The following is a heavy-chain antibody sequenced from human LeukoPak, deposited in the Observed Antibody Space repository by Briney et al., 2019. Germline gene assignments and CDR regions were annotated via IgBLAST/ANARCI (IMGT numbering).Heavy chain of an antibody. CDR2: ITDSGGNT. V-gene: IGHV3-23*01. D-gene: IGHD2-15*01. Sequence: GGSLRLSCAASGFSFSSYAMTWVRQAPGKGPEWISSITDSGGNTYSADSVKGRFTISRDNSKNTLYLQMNSLRVEDTAVYYCAKAPERSCNGASCYPLDYWGQGPWSPSPQ. J-gene: IGHJ4*02. CDR3: AKAPERSCNGASCYPLDY. CDR1: GFSFSSYA.